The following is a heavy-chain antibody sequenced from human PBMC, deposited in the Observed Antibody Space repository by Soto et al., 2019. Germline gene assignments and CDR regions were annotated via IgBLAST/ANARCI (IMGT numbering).Heavy chain of an antibody. CDR1: GFTFSNAW. Sequence: GGSLRLSCAASGFTFSNAWMSWVRQAPGKGLEWVGRIKSKTDGGTTDYAAPVKGRFTISRDDSKNTLYLQMNSLKTEDTAVYYCTVAQYYYDSSGYPQLDYWGQGTLVTVS. CDR3: TVAQYYYDSSGYPQLDY. D-gene: IGHD3-22*01. CDR2: IKSKTDGGTT. J-gene: IGHJ4*02. V-gene: IGHV3-15*01.